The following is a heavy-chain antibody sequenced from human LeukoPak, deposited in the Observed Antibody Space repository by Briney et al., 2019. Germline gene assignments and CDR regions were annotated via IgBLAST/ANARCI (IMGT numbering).Heavy chain of an antibody. D-gene: IGHD4-11*01. CDR2: IYYSGST. CDR1: GGFISSGGYY. J-gene: IGHJ4*02. CDR3: ARGDYSETEIDY. Sequence: PSETLSLTCTVSGGFISSGGYYWSWIRQHPGTGLEWIGYIYYSGSTYYNPSLKSRVTISVDTSKNQFSPKLSSVTAADTAEYYCARGDYSETEIDYWGQGTLVTVSS. V-gene: IGHV4-31*03.